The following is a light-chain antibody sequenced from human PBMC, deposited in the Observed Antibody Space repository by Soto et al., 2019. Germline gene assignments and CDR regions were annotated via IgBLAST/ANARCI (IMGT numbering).Light chain of an antibody. CDR2: GAS. V-gene: IGKV3-15*01. CDR3: QQYNNWPFT. CDR1: QSVSSN. Sequence: EIVMTQSPATLSVTPGERATLSCRASQSVSSNLAWYQQKPGQAPRLLIYGASTRATGIPARFSGSGSGTEFTLTISSLQSEDFAVDYCQQYNNWPFTFGPGTKVDIK. J-gene: IGKJ3*01.